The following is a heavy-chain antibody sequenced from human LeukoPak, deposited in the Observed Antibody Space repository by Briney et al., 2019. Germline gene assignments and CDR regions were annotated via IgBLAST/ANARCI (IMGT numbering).Heavy chain of an antibody. Sequence: PSETLSLTCTVSGGSISSYYWSWIRQPPGKGLEWIGYIYYTGKTDYNPSLKSRVTISLDTSKNQFSLKLTSVTAADTALYYCVKPRVGVAGFFDYWGQGTLVTVSS. CDR3: VKPRVGVAGFFDY. CDR1: GGSISSYY. J-gene: IGHJ4*02. V-gene: IGHV4-59*01. CDR2: IYYTGKT. D-gene: IGHD6-19*01.